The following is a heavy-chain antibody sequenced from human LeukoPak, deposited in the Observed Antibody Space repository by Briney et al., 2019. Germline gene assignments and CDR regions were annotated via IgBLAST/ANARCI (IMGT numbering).Heavy chain of an antibody. D-gene: IGHD3-10*01. CDR1: GFTFSNAW. Sequence: GGSLRLSCAASGFTFSNAWMSWVRQAPGKGLEWVGRIKSKTDGGTTDYAAPVKGRFTISRDDSKNTLYLQMNSLKTEDTAAYYCTTLASMVRGVVHFDYWGQGTLVTVSS. J-gene: IGHJ4*02. V-gene: IGHV3-15*01. CDR3: TTLASMVRGVVHFDY. CDR2: IKSKTDGGTT.